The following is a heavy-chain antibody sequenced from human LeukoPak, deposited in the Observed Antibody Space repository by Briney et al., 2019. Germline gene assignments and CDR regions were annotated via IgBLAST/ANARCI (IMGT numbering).Heavy chain of an antibody. Sequence: RSSETLSLTCTVSGGSISSSSYYWGWIRQPPGKGLEWIGSIYYSGSTYYNPSLKSRVTISVDTSKNQFSLILNSVTAADTAVYYCARLCSSTSCPFDYWGQGTLVTVSS. V-gene: IGHV4-39*01. J-gene: IGHJ4*02. D-gene: IGHD2-2*01. CDR3: ARLCSSTSCPFDY. CDR1: GGSISSSSYY. CDR2: IYYSGST.